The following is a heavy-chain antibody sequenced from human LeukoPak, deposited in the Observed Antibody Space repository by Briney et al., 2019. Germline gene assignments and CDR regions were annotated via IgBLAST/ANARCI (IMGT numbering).Heavy chain of an antibody. CDR1: GFTFSSYA. CDR3: AKAGIGVVGYFDY. J-gene: IGHJ4*02. CDR2: IRGSGGGT. D-gene: IGHD6-19*01. V-gene: IGHV3-23*01. Sequence: GGSLRLSCAASGFTFSSYAMSWVRQAPGKGLEWVSAIRGSGGGTYHADSVKGRFTISRDDSKNTLYLQMNSLRDEDTALYYCAKAGIGVVGYFDYWGQGTLVTVSS.